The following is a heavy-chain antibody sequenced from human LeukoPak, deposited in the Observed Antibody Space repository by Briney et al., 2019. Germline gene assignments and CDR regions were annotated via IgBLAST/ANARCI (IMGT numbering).Heavy chain of an antibody. CDR3: AREHSFGGYIYWYFDL. CDR2: IIPIFGTA. Sequence: GSSVKVSCKASGGTFSSYAISWVRQAPGQGLEWMGGIIPIFGTANYAQKFQGRVTITEDKSTTTAYMELSSLRSEDTTVYYFAREHSFGGYIYWYFDLWGRGTLVTVSS. V-gene: IGHV1-69*06. D-gene: IGHD3-22*01. J-gene: IGHJ2*01. CDR1: GGTFSSYA.